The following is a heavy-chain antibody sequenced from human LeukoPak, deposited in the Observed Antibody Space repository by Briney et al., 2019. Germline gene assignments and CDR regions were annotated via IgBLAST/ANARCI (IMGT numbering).Heavy chain of an antibody. D-gene: IGHD5-18*01. CDR2: IKQDGSEK. CDR3: ARDRWGTRIQLWSEEYYFDY. J-gene: IGHJ4*02. Sequence: GGSLRLSCAASGFTFSSYWMSWVPQAPGKGLEWVAHIKQDGSEKYYVDSVKGRFTISRDNAKNSLYLQMNSLRAEDTAVYYCARDRWGTRIQLWSEEYYFDYWGQGTLVTVSS. V-gene: IGHV3-7*01. CDR1: GFTFSSYW.